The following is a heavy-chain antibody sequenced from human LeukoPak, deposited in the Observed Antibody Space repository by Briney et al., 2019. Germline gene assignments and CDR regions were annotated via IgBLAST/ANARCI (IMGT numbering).Heavy chain of an antibody. CDR1: GFTFSRYG. CDR2: ISYDGSNK. Sequence: AGGSLRLSCAASGFTFSRYGMHWVRQAPGKGLEWVAVISYDGSNKYYADSVKGRFTISRDNAKNSLYLQMNSLRAEDTAVYYCARDLGYCSSTSCSNWFDPWGQGTLVTVSS. D-gene: IGHD2-2*01. V-gene: IGHV3-30*03. CDR3: ARDLGYCSSTSCSNWFDP. J-gene: IGHJ5*02.